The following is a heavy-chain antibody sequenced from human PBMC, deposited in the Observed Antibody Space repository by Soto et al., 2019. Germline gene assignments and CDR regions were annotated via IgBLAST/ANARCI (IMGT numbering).Heavy chain of an antibody. CDR3: ARGRPVDH. J-gene: IGHJ4*02. CDR1: GFTFSSYA. V-gene: IGHV3-48*01. CDR2: ISSSASTI. Sequence: PGGSLRLSCAASGFTFSSYAMTWVRQAPGKGLEWVSYISSSASTIYYADSVKGRFTISRDNAKNSLDLQMNSLRAEDTAMYYCARGRPVDHWGQGTLVTVSS.